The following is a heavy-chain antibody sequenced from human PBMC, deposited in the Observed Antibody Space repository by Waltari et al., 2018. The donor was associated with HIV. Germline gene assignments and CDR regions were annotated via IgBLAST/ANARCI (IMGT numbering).Heavy chain of an antibody. Sequence: EVQVVDSGGGLVQPGGSLSLSCAASGVTFSSYEMNWVRQAPGKGLEWVSYISSSGSTIYFADSVKGRFTMSRDNAKNSLYLRMNSLRAEDTAVYYCARAFMIRGTGAFDIWGQGTMVTVSS. D-gene: IGHD3-10*01. CDR2: ISSSGSTI. CDR1: GVTFSSYE. CDR3: ARAFMIRGTGAFDI. V-gene: IGHV3-48*03. J-gene: IGHJ3*02.